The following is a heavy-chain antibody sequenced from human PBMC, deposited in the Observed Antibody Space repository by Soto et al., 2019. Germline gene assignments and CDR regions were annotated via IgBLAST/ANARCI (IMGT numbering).Heavy chain of an antibody. CDR2: IYHSGST. Sequence: PXETLSLTFAVSGGSISSGGYSWSWIRQPPGKGLEWIGYIYHSGSTYYNPSLKSRVTISVDRSKNQFSLKLSSVTAADTAVYYCARTTVTYYFDYWGQGTLVTVSS. D-gene: IGHD4-17*01. J-gene: IGHJ4*02. V-gene: IGHV4-30-2*01. CDR3: ARTTVTYYFDY. CDR1: GGSISSGGYS.